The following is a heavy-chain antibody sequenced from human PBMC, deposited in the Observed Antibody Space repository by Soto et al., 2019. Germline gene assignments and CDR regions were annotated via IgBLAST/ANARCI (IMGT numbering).Heavy chain of an antibody. J-gene: IGHJ6*02. CDR1: GGTFSSYA. V-gene: IGHV1-69*12. D-gene: IGHD3-10*01. CDR2: IIPIFGTA. CDR3: ARGTDGYYYYGMDV. Sequence: QVQLVQSGAEVKKPGSSVKVSCKASGGTFSSYAISWVRQAPGQGLEWMGGIIPIFGTANYAQKFQGRVTITADESTSPAYMELSSLRSEDTAVYYCARGTDGYYYYGMDVWGQGTTVTVSS.